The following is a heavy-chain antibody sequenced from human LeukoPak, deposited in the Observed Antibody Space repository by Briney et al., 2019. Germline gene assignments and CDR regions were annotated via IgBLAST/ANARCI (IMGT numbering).Heavy chain of an antibody. J-gene: IGHJ4*02. D-gene: IGHD5-18*01. CDR1: GFTFSSYG. CDR2: IKKDGSEK. Sequence: GGSLRLSCAASGFTFSSYGMRWVRQAPGKGLEWVADIKKDGSEKYYVDAVKGRFTISRDNAKTSLYLQMNSPRAEDTAVYYCARDLSGIAGYTYGRGIDYGGQGTLGTVSS. CDR3: ARDLSGIAGYTYGRGIDY. V-gene: IGHV3-7*01.